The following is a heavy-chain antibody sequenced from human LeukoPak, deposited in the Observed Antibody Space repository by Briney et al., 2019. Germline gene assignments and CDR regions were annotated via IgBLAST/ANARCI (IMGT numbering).Heavy chain of an antibody. J-gene: IGHJ4*02. V-gene: IGHV1-69*06. CDR1: GGTFSSYA. CDR2: IIPIFGTA. CDR3: ARVLSPAETYGEEGY. D-gene: IGHD4-17*01. Sequence: GSSVKVSCKASGGTFSSYAISWVRQAPGQGLEWMGGIIPIFGTANYAQKFQGRVTITADKSTSTAYMELSSLRSEDTAVYYCARVLSPAETYGEEGYWGQGTLVTVSS.